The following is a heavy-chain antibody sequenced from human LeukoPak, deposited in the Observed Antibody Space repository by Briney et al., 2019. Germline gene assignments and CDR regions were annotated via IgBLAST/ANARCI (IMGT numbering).Heavy chain of an antibody. CDR3: AKGPNYFDS. V-gene: IGHV3-74*01. CDR1: GFSFSNYW. CDR2: MNSDGSAT. J-gene: IGHJ4*02. Sequence: PGGSLRLSCAASGFSFSNYWMHWVRQAPGKGLVWVTRMNSDGSATYYADSVQGRFTISRDNAKNTLYLQMNSLRAEDTAMYFCAKGPNYFDSWGQGTLSPSPQ.